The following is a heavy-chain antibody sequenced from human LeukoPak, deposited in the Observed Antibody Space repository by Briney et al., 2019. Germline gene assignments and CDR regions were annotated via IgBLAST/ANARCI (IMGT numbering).Heavy chain of an antibody. Sequence: PGGSLRLSCAASGFTFSSYAMSWVRQAPGKWLEWVSAIRGSGGSTYYADSMKGRFTISRDNSKNTLYLQMNSLRAEDTAVYYCAKVSIAVAEYYYYYYMGVWGKGTTVTVSS. CDR3: AKVSIAVAEYYYYYYMGV. CDR2: IRGSGGST. V-gene: IGHV3-23*01. CDR1: GFTFSSYA. J-gene: IGHJ6*03. D-gene: IGHD6-19*01.